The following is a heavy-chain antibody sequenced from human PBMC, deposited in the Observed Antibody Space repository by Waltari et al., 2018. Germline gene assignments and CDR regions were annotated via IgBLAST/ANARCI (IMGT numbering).Heavy chain of an antibody. CDR1: GGSISRSSHY. J-gene: IGHJ4*02. CDR3: ETNGNY. Sequence: QLQLQASGPGLVKPSETLSLTCSVSGGSISRSSHYLGWIRQPPGKGLDWIGNIYYSGSTYYNPSLKSRVTISVDTSKNQFSLKLSSVTAADTAVYYCETNGNYWGQGTLVTVSS. D-gene: IGHD2-8*01. V-gene: IGHV4-39*07. CDR2: IYYSGST.